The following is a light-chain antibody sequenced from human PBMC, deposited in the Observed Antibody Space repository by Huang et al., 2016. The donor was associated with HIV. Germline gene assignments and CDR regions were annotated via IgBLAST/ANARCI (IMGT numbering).Light chain of an antibody. CDR2: SVS. J-gene: IGKJ3*01. V-gene: IGKV3-15*01. CDR3: HQYNNWPLT. Sequence: ETVMTQSPATLSVSPGERATLSCRASQGVRSSLAWYQQKPGQAPRLLSYSVSTRATGVPASFSGSGSGTEFTLTISSLQSEDFAVYYCHQYNNWPLTFGPGTRVDIK. CDR1: QGVRSS.